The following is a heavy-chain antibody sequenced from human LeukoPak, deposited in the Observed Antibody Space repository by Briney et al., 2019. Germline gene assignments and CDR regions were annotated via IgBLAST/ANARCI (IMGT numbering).Heavy chain of an antibody. CDR1: GFTFDDYA. D-gene: IGHD6-13*01. V-gene: IGHV3-9*01. CDR3: AKDIAAAGLGINWFDP. Sequence: GGSLRLSCAASGFTFDDYAMHWVRQAPGKGLEWVSGISWNSGSIGYADSVKGRFTISRDNAKNSLYLQMNSLRAEDTALCYCAKDIAAAGLGINWFDPWGQGTLVTVSS. CDR2: ISWNSGSI. J-gene: IGHJ5*02.